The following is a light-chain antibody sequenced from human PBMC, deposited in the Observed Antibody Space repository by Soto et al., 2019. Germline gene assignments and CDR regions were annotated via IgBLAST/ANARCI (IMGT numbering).Light chain of an antibody. Sequence: DIQMTQSPSSLSASVGDRVTITCQASQTVRTNLNWYQQKPGKAPTLLVYAASTLESAVPPRFSGAGSETDFTLTISGLQPEDFATYYCQQTFSTPITFGQGTRLE. J-gene: IGKJ5*01. CDR2: AAS. CDR1: QTVRTN. V-gene: IGKV1-39*01. CDR3: QQTFSTPIT.